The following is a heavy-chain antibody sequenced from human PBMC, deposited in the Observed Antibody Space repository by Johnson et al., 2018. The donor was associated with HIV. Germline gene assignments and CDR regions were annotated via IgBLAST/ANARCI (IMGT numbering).Heavy chain of an antibody. D-gene: IGHD2-15*01. CDR1: GFTISSYG. J-gene: IGHJ3*02. V-gene: IGHV3-30*02. Sequence: QVQLLESGGGVVQPGGSLRLSCAASGFTISSYGMYWVRQAPGKGLEWVAFIRYDGSNKYYADSVKGRFTISRDNAKNSLYLQMNSLRAEDTALYYCAKDIGHRSAIWGQGTMVTVSS. CDR2: IRYDGSNK. CDR3: AKDIGHRSAI.